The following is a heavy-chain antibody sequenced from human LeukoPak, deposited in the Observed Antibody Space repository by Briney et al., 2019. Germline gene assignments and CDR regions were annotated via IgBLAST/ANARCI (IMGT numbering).Heavy chain of an antibody. D-gene: IGHD1-1*01. J-gene: IGHJ4*02. CDR1: GFTFSSYG. CDR2: ISYDGSNK. V-gene: IGHV3-30*18. Sequence: GGSLRLSCAASGFTFSSYGMHWVRQAPGKGLEWVAVISYDGSNKYYADSVKGRFAISRDNSKNTLYLQMNSPRAEDTAVYYCAKDRGGTTNPVDYWGRGTLVTVYS. CDR3: AKDRGGTTNPVDY.